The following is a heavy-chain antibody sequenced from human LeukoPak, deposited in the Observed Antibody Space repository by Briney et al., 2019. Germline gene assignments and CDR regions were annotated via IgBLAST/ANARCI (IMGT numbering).Heavy chain of an antibody. V-gene: IGHV1-3*01. J-gene: IGHJ4*02. CDR1: GYIFTNYA. Sequence: GASVKVSCKASGYIFTNYAIHWVRQAPGQRLEWMGSINGDSGNTRFSQNFQGRVTFTRDTSATIAYMELSSLRSEDTAVYYCARTYPHDYWGQGTLVTVSS. CDR2: INGDSGNT. CDR3: ARTYPHDY.